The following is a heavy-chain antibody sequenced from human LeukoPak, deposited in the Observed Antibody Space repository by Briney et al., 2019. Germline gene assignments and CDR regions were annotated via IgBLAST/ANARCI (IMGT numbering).Heavy chain of an antibody. CDR2: ISSSGTYT. D-gene: IGHD6-13*01. CDR3: ARDWGIAADC. V-gene: IGHV3-21*01. J-gene: IGHJ4*02. Sequence: GGSLRLSCAASGFTFSDYSINWVRQAPETGLEWVSSISSSGTYTYYADSVKGRFTISRDNAKNSLYLQMNSLRAEDTAVYYCARDWGIAADCWGQGTLVTVSS. CDR1: GFTFSDYS.